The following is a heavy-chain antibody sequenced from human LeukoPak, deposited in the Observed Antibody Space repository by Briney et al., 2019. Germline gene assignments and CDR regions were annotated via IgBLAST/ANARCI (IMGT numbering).Heavy chain of an antibody. Sequence: NPSETLSLTCTVSGGSISSSNYYWAWIRQPPWQGLEWIGSIYYRGNDYYNPSLKSRVTISVDTSKNQFSLSLSSVTAADTAVYYCAREEDRSGDWGQGTLVTVTS. J-gene: IGHJ4*02. CDR2: IYYRGND. D-gene: IGHD3-22*01. CDR3: AREEDRSGD. V-gene: IGHV4-39*07. CDR1: GGSISSSNYY.